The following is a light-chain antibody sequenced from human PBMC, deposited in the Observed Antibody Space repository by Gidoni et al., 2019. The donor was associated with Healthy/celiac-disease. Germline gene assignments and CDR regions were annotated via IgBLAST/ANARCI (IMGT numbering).Light chain of an antibody. Sequence: DSLIHQLPLSLPVTPGEPASISCRSSQSLLHSNGYNYLDWYLQKPGQSPQLLIYLCSNRASGVPDRFSGSGSGTDFTLKISRVEAEDVGVYYCMQALQTPLTFGGGTKVEIK. CDR1: QSLLHSNGYNY. CDR2: LCS. J-gene: IGKJ4*01. V-gene: IGKV2-28*01. CDR3: MQALQTPLT.